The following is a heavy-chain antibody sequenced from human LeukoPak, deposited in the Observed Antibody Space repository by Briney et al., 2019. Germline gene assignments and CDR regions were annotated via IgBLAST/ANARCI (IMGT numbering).Heavy chain of an antibody. Sequence: ASVKVSCKASGYTFTSYGISWVRQAPGQGLEWMGWISAYNGNTNYAQKLQGRVTMTTDTSTSTAYMELRSLRSDDTAVYYCARGSITMISGHYYGMDVWGQGTTVTVSS. CDR3: ARGSITMISGHYYGMDV. D-gene: IGHD3-22*01. CDR2: ISAYNGNT. CDR1: GYTFTSYG. V-gene: IGHV1-18*01. J-gene: IGHJ6*02.